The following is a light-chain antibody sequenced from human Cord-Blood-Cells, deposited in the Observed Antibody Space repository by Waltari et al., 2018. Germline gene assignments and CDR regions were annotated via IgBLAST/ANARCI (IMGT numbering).Light chain of an antibody. CDR3: QQYGSSPET. J-gene: IGKJ1*01. CDR1: QSVSSSY. CDR2: GAS. V-gene: IGKV3-20*01. Sequence: EIVLTQSPGTLSLSLGERATLPCRASQSVSSSYLAWYQQKPGQAPRLLVYGASSRATGIPDRFSGSGSGTDFTLTISRLDPEDFAVYYCQQYGSSPETFGQGTKVEIK.